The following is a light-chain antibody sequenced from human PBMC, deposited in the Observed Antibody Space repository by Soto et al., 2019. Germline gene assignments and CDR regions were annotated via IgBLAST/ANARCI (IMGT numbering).Light chain of an antibody. J-gene: IGKJ2*01. V-gene: IGKV3-15*01. CDR2: DAS. CDR3: QTYGNWPPYT. CDR1: RSVSSY. Sequence: EVVLTQSPATLSVSPGERATLSCRASRSVSSYLAWYQQKPGQTPRLLIYDASTRATGVPARFSGSGSVTDFNLTISSLQSEDFAVYYCQTYGNWPPYTVGQGTTLELK.